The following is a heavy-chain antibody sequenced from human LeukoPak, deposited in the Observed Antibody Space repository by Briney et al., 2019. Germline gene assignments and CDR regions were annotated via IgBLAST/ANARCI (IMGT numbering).Heavy chain of an antibody. J-gene: IGHJ4*02. V-gene: IGHV4-59*01. Sequence: SETLSLTCTVSGGSISSYYWSWIRQPPGKGLEWIGYIYYSGSTNYNPSLKSRVTISVNTSKNQFSLKLSSVTAADTAVYYCARLSPMVRGVMADYRGQGTLVTVSS. D-gene: IGHD3-10*01. CDR3: ARLSPMVRGVMADY. CDR2: IYYSGST. CDR1: GGSISSYY.